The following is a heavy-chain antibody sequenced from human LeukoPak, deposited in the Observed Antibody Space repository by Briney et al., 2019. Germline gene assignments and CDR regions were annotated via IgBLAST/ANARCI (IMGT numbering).Heavy chain of an antibody. D-gene: IGHD2-15*01. CDR1: GYXFTNFG. Sequence: ASVKVSCKASGYXFTNFGISWVRQAPGQGLEWMGWISVYDGNTKYAQKFQGRVTMTPDTSTSTAYMELRSLRSDDAAVYYCARDWDCSGGSCHPHYFDYWGQGTLVTVSS. J-gene: IGHJ4*02. CDR2: ISVYDGNT. V-gene: IGHV1-18*01. CDR3: ARDWDCSGGSCHPHYFDY.